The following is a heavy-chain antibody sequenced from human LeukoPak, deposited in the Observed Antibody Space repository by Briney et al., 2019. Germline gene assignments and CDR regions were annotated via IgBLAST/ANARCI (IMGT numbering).Heavy chain of an antibody. CDR2: IDPSDSYT. J-gene: IGHJ4*02. Sequence: GESLKISCKGSGYDFSNYGIGWGRQMPGKGLEWMGRIDPSDSYTNYSPSFQGHVTISADKSISTAYLQWSSLKASDTAMYYCARYTTGDFDYWGQGTLVTVSS. CDR1: GYDFSNYG. D-gene: IGHD1-1*01. V-gene: IGHV5-10-1*01. CDR3: ARYTTGDFDY.